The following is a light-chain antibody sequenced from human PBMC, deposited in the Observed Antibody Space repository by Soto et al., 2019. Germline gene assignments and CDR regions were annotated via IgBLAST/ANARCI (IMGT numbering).Light chain of an antibody. CDR1: QNVSTN. CDR3: QQYNNWPPYT. Sequence: EIVMTQSTATLSVSPGDRATLSCRASQNVSTNLAWHPQRPGQAPRLLIYGASTRATGIPDRFSGSGSGTEFTLSISSLESEDFAVYYCQQYNNWPPYTFGQGTKVDIK. CDR2: GAS. J-gene: IGKJ2*01. V-gene: IGKV3-15*01.